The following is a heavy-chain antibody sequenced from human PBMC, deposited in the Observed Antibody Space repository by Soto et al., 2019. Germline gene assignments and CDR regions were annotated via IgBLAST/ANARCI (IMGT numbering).Heavy chain of an antibody. CDR3: ARVYDSSGYYFDY. Sequence: PSQTLSLTCAISGDSVSSNSAAWNWIRQSPSRGLEWLGRTYYRSKWYNDYAVSVKSRITINPDTSKNQFSLKLSSVTAADTAVYYCARVYDSSGYYFDYWGQGTLVTVSS. J-gene: IGHJ4*02. CDR1: GDSVSSNSAA. CDR2: TYYRSKWYN. V-gene: IGHV6-1*01. D-gene: IGHD3-22*01.